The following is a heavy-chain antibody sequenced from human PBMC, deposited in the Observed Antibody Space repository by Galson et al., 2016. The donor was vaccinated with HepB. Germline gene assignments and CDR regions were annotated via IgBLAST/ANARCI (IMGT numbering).Heavy chain of an antibody. CDR3: ARAWYSSSWFLDAFDI. Sequence: CTVSGGSISGYYWSWIRQPPGKGLDWIGYFYYSGSTNYNPSLKSRVTISVDTSKNQFSLKLSSVTAADTAVYYCARAWYSSSWFLDAFDIWGQGTMVIVSS. D-gene: IGHD6-13*01. V-gene: IGHV4-59*01. J-gene: IGHJ3*02. CDR2: FYYSGST. CDR1: GGSISGYY.